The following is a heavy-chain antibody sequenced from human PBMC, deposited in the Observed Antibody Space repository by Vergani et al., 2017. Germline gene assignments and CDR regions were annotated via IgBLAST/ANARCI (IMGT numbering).Heavy chain of an antibody. D-gene: IGHD2-2*01. V-gene: IGHV1-46*01. Sequence: QVQLVQSGAEVKKPGASVKVSCKASGYTFTSYYMHWVRQAPGQGLEWMGIINPSGGSTSYAQKFQGRVTMTRDTSTSTVYMELSSLRSEDTAVYYCAREALGYCSSTSCYERSGYYYYGMDVWGQGTTVTVSS. CDR2: INPSGGST. J-gene: IGHJ6*02. CDR1: GYTFTSYY. CDR3: AREALGYCSSTSCYERSGYYYYGMDV.